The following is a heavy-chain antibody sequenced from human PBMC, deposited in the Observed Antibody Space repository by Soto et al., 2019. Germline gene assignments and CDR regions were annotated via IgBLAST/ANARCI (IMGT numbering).Heavy chain of an antibody. CDR2: IWYDGSNK. V-gene: IGHV3-33*01. D-gene: IGHD2-15*01. J-gene: IGHJ4*02. Sequence: GGSLRLSCAASGFTFSSYGMHWVRQAPGKGLEWVAVIWYDGSNKYYADSVKGRFTISRDNSKNTLYLQMNSLRAEDMAVYYWARDRELYCSGGSCPHVLDYWGQGTLVTVSS. CDR1: GFTFSSYG. CDR3: ARDRELYCSGGSCPHVLDY.